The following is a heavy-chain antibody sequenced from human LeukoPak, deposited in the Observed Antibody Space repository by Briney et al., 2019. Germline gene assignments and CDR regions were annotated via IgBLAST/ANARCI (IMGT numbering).Heavy chain of an antibody. Sequence: SETLSLTCTVSGGSISSGDYYWSWIRQPPGKGLEWIGYIYYSGSTYYNPSLKSRVTISVDTSKNQFSLKLSSVTAADTAVYYCARESVPFNDAFDIWGQGTMVTVSS. CDR1: GGSISSGDYY. D-gene: IGHD2/OR15-2a*01. CDR3: ARESVPFNDAFDI. J-gene: IGHJ3*02. V-gene: IGHV4-30-4*01. CDR2: IYYSGST.